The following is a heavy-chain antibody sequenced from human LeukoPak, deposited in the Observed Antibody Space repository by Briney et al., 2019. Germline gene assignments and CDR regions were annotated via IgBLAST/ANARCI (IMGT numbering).Heavy chain of an antibody. CDR1: GFTFSSYA. V-gene: IGHV3-23*01. J-gene: IGHJ4*02. D-gene: IGHD2-2*01. Sequence: GGSLRLSCAASGFTFSSYAMSWVRQAPGKGLEWVSGISDSGGSTYYADSVKGRFTISRDNSKNTLYLQMNSLRAEDTAAYYCAKDYCSSTSCYYFDYWGQGTLVTDSS. CDR2: ISDSGGST. CDR3: AKDYCSSTSCYYFDY.